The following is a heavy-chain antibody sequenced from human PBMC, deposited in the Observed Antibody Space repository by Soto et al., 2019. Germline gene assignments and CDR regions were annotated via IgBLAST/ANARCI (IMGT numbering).Heavy chain of an antibody. V-gene: IGHV5-51*01. CDR3: ARLRPYCSSTSCYTYYYYYGTDV. D-gene: IGHD2-2*02. J-gene: IGHJ6*02. Sequence: GESLKISCKGSGYSFTSYWIGWVRQMPGKGLEWMGIIYPGDSDTRYSPSFQGQVTISADKSISTAYLQWSSLKASDTAMYYCARLRPYCSSTSCYTYYYYYGTDVRGQAPTVTVSS. CDR1: GYSFTSYW. CDR2: IYPGDSDT.